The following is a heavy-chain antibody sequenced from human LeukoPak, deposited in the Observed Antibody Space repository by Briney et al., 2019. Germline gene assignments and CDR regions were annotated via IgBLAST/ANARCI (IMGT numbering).Heavy chain of an antibody. CDR2: IKQDGSEK. CDR1: GFTFSSYW. V-gene: IGHV3-7*03. J-gene: IGHJ4*02. D-gene: IGHD3-10*01. CDR3: AKDLWYGSGSYYNSLFSY. Sequence: GGSLRLSCAASGFTFSSYWMSWVRQAPGKGLEWVANIKQDGSEKYYVDSVKGRFTISRDNSKNTLYLQMNSLRAEDTAVYYCAKDLWYGSGSYYNSLFSYWGQGTLVTVSS.